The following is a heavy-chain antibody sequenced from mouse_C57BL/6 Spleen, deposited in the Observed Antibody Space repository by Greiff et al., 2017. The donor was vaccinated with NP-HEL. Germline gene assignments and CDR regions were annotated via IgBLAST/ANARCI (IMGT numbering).Heavy chain of an antibody. Sequence: QVQLQQSGAELVKPGASVKISCKASGYAFSSYWMNWVKQRPGKGLEWIGQIYPGDGDTNYNGKFKGKATLTADKSSSTAYMQLSSLTSEDSAVYFCAREGGYDYHAWFAYWGQGTLVTVSA. CDR2: IYPGDGDT. CDR3: AREGGYDYHAWFAY. J-gene: IGHJ3*01. CDR1: GYAFSSYW. D-gene: IGHD2-4*01. V-gene: IGHV1-80*01.